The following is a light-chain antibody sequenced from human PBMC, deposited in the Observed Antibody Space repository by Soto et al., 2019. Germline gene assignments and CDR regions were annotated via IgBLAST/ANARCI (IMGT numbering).Light chain of an antibody. CDR2: VAS. V-gene: IGKV3-20*01. CDR1: QSIANNY. J-gene: IGKJ1*01. Sequence: EIMLTQSPGTLSLSPGERATLSCRASQSIANNYLARYQQKPGQAPRFLIFVASKRANGIPDRYSGSGAGTDFTLTISRLEREDVALYLCQHYGYPPRMFGQGTKVEIK. CDR3: QHYGYPPRM.